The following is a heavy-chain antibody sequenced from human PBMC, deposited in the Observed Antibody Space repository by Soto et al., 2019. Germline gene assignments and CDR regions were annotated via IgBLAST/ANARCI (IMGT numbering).Heavy chain of an antibody. CDR3: ARGLPNYSSSDS. D-gene: IGHD4-4*01. CDR2: VSSDGSRP. J-gene: IGHJ4*02. V-gene: IGHV3-74*01. Sequence: DVQLVESGGGLVQPGESLRLSCAASGFTFSSYWMHWIRQAPGKGLVWVSRVSSDGSRPVYADSVKGRLTISRDNAQNTPHVPMHSPRDADTAVCYWARGLPNYSSSDSRGPGPLGTASS. CDR1: GFTFSSYW.